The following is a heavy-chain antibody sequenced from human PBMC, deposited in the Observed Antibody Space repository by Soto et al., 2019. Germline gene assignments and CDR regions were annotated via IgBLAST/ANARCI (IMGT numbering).Heavy chain of an antibody. CDR3: ARSGLPDPVVVVGHTPFDP. CDR1: GYTFTNYD. D-gene: IGHD2-15*01. Sequence: ASVKVSCKASGYTFTNYDINWVRQAPGQGLEWMGWLSAYTGDTDYAQKLQGRVTMATDTSTSTAYMELRSLRSDDTAVYYCARSGLPDPVVVVGHTPFDPWGQGTLVTVSS. V-gene: IGHV1-18*01. CDR2: LSAYTGDT. J-gene: IGHJ5*02.